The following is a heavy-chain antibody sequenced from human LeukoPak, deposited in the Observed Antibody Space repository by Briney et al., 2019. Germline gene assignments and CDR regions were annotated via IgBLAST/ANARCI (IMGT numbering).Heavy chain of an antibody. J-gene: IGHJ4*02. D-gene: IGHD1-26*01. CDR1: GGSISSSNW. Sequence: SETLSLTCGISGGSISSSNWWTWVRQPPGKGLEWIGEIYPGGSTNYSPSLKSRVTISIDKSKTQFSLKLTSVTAADTAVYYCARGVNSGYFDYCGQGTLVTVSS. V-gene: IGHV4-4*02. CDR3: ARGVNSGYFDY. CDR2: IYPGGST.